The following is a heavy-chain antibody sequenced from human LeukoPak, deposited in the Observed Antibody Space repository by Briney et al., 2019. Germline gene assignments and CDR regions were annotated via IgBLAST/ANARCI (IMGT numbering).Heavy chain of an antibody. V-gene: IGHV3-7*04. CDR3: ARYLYASESYYY. D-gene: IGHD3-10*01. CDR2: IKQDESEK. CDR1: GLTFSQYW. J-gene: IGHJ4*02. Sequence: GGSLRLSCSASGLTFSQYWMSWLRQAREKGLEWVAYIKQDESEKKYVDPVKGRFTIYRDNAKNSLYLQMNILRAEDTAVYYCARYLYASESYYYWGEGRPVAVSS.